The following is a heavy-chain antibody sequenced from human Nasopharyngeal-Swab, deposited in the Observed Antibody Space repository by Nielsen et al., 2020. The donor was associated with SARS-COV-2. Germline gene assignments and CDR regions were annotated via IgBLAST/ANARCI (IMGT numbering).Heavy chain of an antibody. CDR2: ISTDGSGT. CDR1: GFTFSSYW. CDR3: ARREGFCSGGTCYLDY. D-gene: IGHD2-15*01. J-gene: IGHJ4*02. Sequence: GESLKISCSASGFTFSSYWMHWVRQLPGKGLVWVSRISTDGSGTNYADSVKGRFTVPRDNAKNTLYLQMNSLRAEDTAVYYCARREGFCSGGTCYLDYWGQGTLVTVSS. V-gene: IGHV3-74*01.